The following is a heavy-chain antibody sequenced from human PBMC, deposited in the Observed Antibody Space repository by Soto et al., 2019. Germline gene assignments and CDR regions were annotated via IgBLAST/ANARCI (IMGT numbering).Heavy chain of an antibody. Sequence: PGGSLRLSCAASGFTFSSYSMNWVRQAPGKGLEWVSNINKNSSNRYYVDSVKGRFTISRDNAKNSLYLQMNGLRAEDTAVYYCVRSNSWGHGTLVTVSS. CDR3: VRSNS. J-gene: IGHJ5*01. CDR2: INKNSSNR. CDR1: GFTFSSYS. V-gene: IGHV3-21*06.